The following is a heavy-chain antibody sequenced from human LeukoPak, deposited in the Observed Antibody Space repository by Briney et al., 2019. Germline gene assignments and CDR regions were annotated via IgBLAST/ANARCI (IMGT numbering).Heavy chain of an antibody. Sequence: PGGSLRLSCAASGFTVSSSYMSWVRQAPGKGLEWVSVIYSGGSTYYADSVKGRFTISRDNSKNTLYLQMNSLRAEDTAVYYCARDHIVGATFYHYYGMDVWGQGTTVTVSS. CDR3: ARDHIVGATFYHYYGMDV. J-gene: IGHJ6*02. V-gene: IGHV3-66*01. D-gene: IGHD1-26*01. CDR2: IYSGGST. CDR1: GFTVSSSY.